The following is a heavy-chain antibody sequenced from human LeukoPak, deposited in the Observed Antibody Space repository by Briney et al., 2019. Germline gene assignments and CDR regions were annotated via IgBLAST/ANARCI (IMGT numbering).Heavy chain of an antibody. V-gene: IGHV1-2*02. CDR3: ARDWITMVRGVIKINWFDP. CDR1: GYTFTGYY. D-gene: IGHD3-10*01. CDR2: INPNSGGA. J-gene: IGHJ5*02. Sequence: ASVKVSCKASGYTFTGYYMHWVRQAPGQGLEWMGWINPNSGGANYAQKFQGRVTMTRDTSISTAYMELSSLRSEDTAVYYCARDWITMVRGVIKINWFDPWGQGTLVTVSS.